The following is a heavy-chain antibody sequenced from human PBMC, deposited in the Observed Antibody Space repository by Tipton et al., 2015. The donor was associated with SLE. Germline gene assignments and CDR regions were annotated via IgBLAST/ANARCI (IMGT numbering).Heavy chain of an antibody. Sequence: TLSLTCAVYGGSFSGYYWSWIRQPPGKGLEWIGEINHSGSTNYNPSLKSRVTISVDTSKNQFSLKLSSVTAAGTAVYYCATPGPLGAFDIWVQGTMVTVSS. D-gene: IGHD7-27*01. CDR3: ATPGPLGAFDI. J-gene: IGHJ3*02. CDR2: INHSGST. V-gene: IGHV4-34*01. CDR1: GGSFSGYY.